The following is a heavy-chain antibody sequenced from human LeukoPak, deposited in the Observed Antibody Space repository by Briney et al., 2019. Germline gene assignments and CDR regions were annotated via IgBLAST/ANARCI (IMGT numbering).Heavy chain of an antibody. D-gene: IGHD4-17*01. CDR1: GFNFSSYA. J-gene: IGHJ3*01. Sequence: PGGSLRLSCAASGFNFSSYAMHWVRQAQGKGLDWVAVISDGGDDKFYTDSVKGRFSISRDNSKNTLYLQMNSLRAEDTAAYHCASDLDYGDIDDSFDVWGQGTMVTVSS. CDR2: ISDGGDDK. V-gene: IGHV3-30*10. CDR3: ASDLDYGDIDDSFDV.